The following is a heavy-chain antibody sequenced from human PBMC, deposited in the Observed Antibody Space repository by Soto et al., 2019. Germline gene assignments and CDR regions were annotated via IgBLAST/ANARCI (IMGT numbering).Heavy chain of an antibody. CDR1: GFTFSSYA. Sequence: GGSLRLSCAASGFTFSSYAMSWVRQAPGKGLEWVSAISGSGGSTYYADSVKGRFTISRDNSKNTLYLQMNSLRAEDTAVYYCAKSEQEVTHLIPAEYFQHWGQGTLVTVSS. J-gene: IGHJ1*01. D-gene: IGHD2-21*02. CDR3: AKSEQEVTHLIPAEYFQH. CDR2: ISGSGGST. V-gene: IGHV3-23*01.